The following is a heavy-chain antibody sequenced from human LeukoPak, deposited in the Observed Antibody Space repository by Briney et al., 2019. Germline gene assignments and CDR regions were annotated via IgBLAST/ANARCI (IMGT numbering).Heavy chain of an antibody. D-gene: IGHD3-22*01. V-gene: IGHV3-23*01. CDR3: ARDSNYYDSSGQPYYFDY. J-gene: IGHJ4*02. CDR2: ISGSGGST. CDR1: GFTFSSYA. Sequence: GGSLRLSCAASGFTFSSYAMSWVRQAPGKGLEWVSAISGSGGSTYYADSVKGRFTICRDNSKNTLYLQMNSLRAEDTAVYYCARDSNYYDSSGQPYYFDYWGQGTLVTVSS.